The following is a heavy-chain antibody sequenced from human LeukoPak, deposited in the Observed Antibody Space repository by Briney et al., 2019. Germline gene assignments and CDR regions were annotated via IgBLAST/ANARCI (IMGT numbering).Heavy chain of an antibody. CDR3: ARDLDDYSNPYYYYGMDV. J-gene: IGHJ6*02. V-gene: IGHV1-69*13. Sequence: GASVKVSCKASGGTFSSYAISWVRQAPGQGLEWMGGIIPIFGTANYAQKFQGRVTITADGSTSTAYMELSSLRSEDTAVYYCARDLDDYSNPYYYYGMDVWGQGTTVTVSS. D-gene: IGHD4-11*01. CDR2: IIPIFGTA. CDR1: GGTFSSYA.